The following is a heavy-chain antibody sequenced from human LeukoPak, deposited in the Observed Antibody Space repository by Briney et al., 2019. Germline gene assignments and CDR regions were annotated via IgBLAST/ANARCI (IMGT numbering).Heavy chain of an antibody. Sequence: ASVKVSCKASGYTFTSYDINWVRQATGQGLEWMGWMNPNSGNTGYAQKFQGRVTITRNTSISTAYMELSSLRSEDTAVYYCARRYCSGGSCYRRRGWFDPWGQGTLVTVSS. V-gene: IGHV1-8*01. J-gene: IGHJ5*02. CDR2: MNPNSGNT. CDR3: ARRYCSGGSCYRRRGWFDP. CDR1: GYTFTSYD. D-gene: IGHD2-15*01.